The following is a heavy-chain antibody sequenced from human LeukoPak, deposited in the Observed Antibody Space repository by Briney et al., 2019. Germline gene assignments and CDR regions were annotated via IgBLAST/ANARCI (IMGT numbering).Heavy chain of an antibody. D-gene: IGHD2-2*01. Sequence: GGSLRLSCAASGFTFSRNWMHWVRQAPGKGLVWVSRISDDGSRTGYADSVKGRVTISRDNAKNTLYLQMNSLRVEDTAVYYCARGRDYASGAKYFDYWGQGSLVTVSS. V-gene: IGHV3-74*01. J-gene: IGHJ4*02. CDR2: ISDDGSRT. CDR1: GFTFSRNW. CDR3: ARGRDYASGAKYFDY.